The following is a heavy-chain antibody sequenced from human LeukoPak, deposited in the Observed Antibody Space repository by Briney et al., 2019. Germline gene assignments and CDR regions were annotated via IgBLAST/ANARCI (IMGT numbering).Heavy chain of an antibody. Sequence: GESLKISCKGSGYRFTSYWIAWVRQTPGKGLEWMGRIDPSDSYAKYSPSFQGHVTISADKSISTAYLQWSSLRASDTAMYYCATGMTATFAPGVDVWGQGTTVTVSS. CDR3: ATGMTATFAPGVDV. D-gene: IGHD1-20*01. CDR2: IDPSDSYA. J-gene: IGHJ6*02. CDR1: GYRFTSYW. V-gene: IGHV5-10-1*01.